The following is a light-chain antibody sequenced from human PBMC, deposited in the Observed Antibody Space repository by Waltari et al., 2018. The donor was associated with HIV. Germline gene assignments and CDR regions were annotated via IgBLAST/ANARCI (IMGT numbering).Light chain of an antibody. Sequence: QSVLTQPPSASGTPGQRVTISCSGRNSNIGSNTVNWYQQLPGTAHKLLIYNNNQRPSGVSDRFSGSKSGTSASLAISGLQSEDEADYYCAAWDDSLNAHVLFGGGTKLTVL. J-gene: IGLJ2*01. CDR3: AAWDDSLNAHVL. CDR1: NSNIGSNT. CDR2: NNN. V-gene: IGLV1-44*01.